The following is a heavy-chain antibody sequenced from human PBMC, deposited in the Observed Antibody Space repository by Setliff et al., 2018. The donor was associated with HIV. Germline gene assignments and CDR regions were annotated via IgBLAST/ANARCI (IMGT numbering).Heavy chain of an antibody. J-gene: IGHJ3*02. V-gene: IGHV4-61*02. CDR1: GGSISSGSYY. CDR2: IYTSGST. D-gene: IGHD3-10*01. CDR3: ARDRRPLGNYRDAVDI. Sequence: SETLSLTCTVSGGSISSGSYYWNWIRQPAGKGLEWIGRIYTSGSTNYNPSLKSRVTISVDTSKNHFSLKLTSVTAADTAVYYCARDRRPLGNYRDAVDIWGQGTMVTVSS.